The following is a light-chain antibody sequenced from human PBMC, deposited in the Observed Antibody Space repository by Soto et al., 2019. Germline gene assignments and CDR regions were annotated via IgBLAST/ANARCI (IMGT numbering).Light chain of an antibody. CDR1: QSFSRAY. V-gene: IGKV3-20*01. CDR3: QQYDSSPRT. CDR2: GAS. Sequence: EIVLTQSPGTLSLFPGERATFSCRASQSFSRAYLAWYQQKPGQAPRLLIYGASNRATGIPDRFSGSGSGTDFTLTISRLEPEDSAVYYCQQYDSSPRTFGQGTKVEI. J-gene: IGKJ1*01.